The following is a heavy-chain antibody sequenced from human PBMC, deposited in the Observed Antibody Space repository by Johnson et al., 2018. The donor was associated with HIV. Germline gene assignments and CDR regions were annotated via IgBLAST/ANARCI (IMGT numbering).Heavy chain of an antibody. V-gene: IGHV3-30-3*01. CDR1: GFTFSSYA. CDR2: ISYDGSNK. Sequence: QVQLVESGGGVVRPGRSLRLSCAASGFTFSSYAMHWVRQAPGKGLEWVAVISYDGSNKYYADSVKGRFTISRDNSKNTLYLQMNSLRAEDTAVYYCVRDRSTYSGSYYGWDAFALWGQGTMVTVSS. J-gene: IGHJ3*01. D-gene: IGHD1-26*01. CDR3: VRDRSTYSGSYYGWDAFAL.